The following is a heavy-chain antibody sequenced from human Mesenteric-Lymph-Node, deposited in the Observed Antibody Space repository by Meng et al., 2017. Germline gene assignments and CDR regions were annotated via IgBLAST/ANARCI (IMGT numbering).Heavy chain of an antibody. Sequence: QVQLVQSGAEVKKPGSSVKVSCKASGGTFSSYAISWVRQAPGQGLEWMGIINPSGGSTSYAQKFQGRVTMTRDTSTSTVYMELSSLRSEDTAVYYCARGSEDSSGYPFDHWGQGTLVTVSS. J-gene: IGHJ4*02. V-gene: IGHV1-46*01. D-gene: IGHD3-22*01. CDR1: GGTFSSYA. CDR2: INPSGGST. CDR3: ARGSEDSSGYPFDH.